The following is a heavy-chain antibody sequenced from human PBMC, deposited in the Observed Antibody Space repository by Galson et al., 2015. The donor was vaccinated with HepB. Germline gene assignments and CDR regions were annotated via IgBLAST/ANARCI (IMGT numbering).Heavy chain of an antibody. CDR2: IYWDDDK. J-gene: IGHJ2*01. D-gene: IGHD3-22*01. CDR3: AHSRGVKGDYYDSSGYYHYWYFDL. CDR1: GFSLRTSGVG. Sequence: PALVKPTQTLTLTCTFSGFSLRTSGVGVGWIRQPPGKALEWLALIYWDDDKRYSPSLESRLTITKDTSKNQVVLTMTNMDPVDTATYYCAHSRGVKGDYYDSSGYYHYWYFDLWGRGTLVTVSS. V-gene: IGHV2-5*02.